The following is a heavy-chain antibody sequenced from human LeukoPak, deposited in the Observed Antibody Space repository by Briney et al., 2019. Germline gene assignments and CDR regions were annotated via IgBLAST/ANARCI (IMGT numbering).Heavy chain of an antibody. D-gene: IGHD2-2*01. CDR2: IRGNSRTI. J-gene: IGHJ3*02. CDR1: GFTFSDYS. V-gene: IGHV3-11*04. Sequence: PGGSLRLSWAASGFTFSDYSMSWIRQPPGKGREGFYYIRGNSRTIYYADSVKGRFTISRDNAKNPLYLQMNSLRAEDTAVYYCARLIVVEPTATDAFDIWGQGTMVTVSS. CDR3: ARLIVVEPTATDAFDI.